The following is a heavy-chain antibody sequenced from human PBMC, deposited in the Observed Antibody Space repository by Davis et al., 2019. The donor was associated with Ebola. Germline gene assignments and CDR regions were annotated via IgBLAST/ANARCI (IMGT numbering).Heavy chain of an antibody. CDR3: ASIAARPSDY. Sequence: MPSETLSLTCTVSGGSISSSSYYWGWIRQPPGKGLEWIGSIYYSGSTYYNPSLKSRVTISVDTSKNQFSLKLSSVTAADTAVYYCASIAARPSDYWGQGTLVTVSS. D-gene: IGHD6-6*01. V-gene: IGHV4-39*01. CDR2: IYYSGST. J-gene: IGHJ4*02. CDR1: GGSISSSSYY.